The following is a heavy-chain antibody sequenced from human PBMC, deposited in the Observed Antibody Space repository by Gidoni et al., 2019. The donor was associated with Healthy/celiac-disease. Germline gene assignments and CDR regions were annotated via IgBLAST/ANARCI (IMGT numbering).Heavy chain of an antibody. CDR3: ARLFTGWELIEYYFDY. V-gene: IGHV4-39*01. Sequence: QLQLQASGPGLVKPSETLSLTCTVPGGSISSSSYYWDWLRQPPGKGLEWIGSIFYIGSTYYNPSLKSRVTISVDTSKNQFSLKLSSVTAADTAVYYCARLFTGWELIEYYFDYWGQGTLVTVSS. J-gene: IGHJ4*02. D-gene: IGHD1-26*01. CDR2: IFYIGST. CDR1: GGSISSSSYY.